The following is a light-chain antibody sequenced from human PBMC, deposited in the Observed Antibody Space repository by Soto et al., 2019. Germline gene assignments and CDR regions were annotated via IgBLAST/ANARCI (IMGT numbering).Light chain of an antibody. J-gene: IGKJ2*01. CDR3: QQYKSYSPYT. Sequence: DIQMTQSPSTLSASVGDRVTITCRASQSISSWLAWYQQKPGKAPKLLVYDASSLESGVPSRFSGGGSATEFTLTISGLQPEDFATYYCQQYKSYSPYTFGQGTKLEI. CDR2: DAS. V-gene: IGKV1-5*01. CDR1: QSISSW.